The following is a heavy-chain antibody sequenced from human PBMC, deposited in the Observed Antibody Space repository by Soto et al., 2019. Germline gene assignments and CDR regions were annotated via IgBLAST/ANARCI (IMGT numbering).Heavy chain of an antibody. CDR1: GFTFSDYY. CDR3: ARVTNYRDFEL. D-gene: IGHD1-7*01. V-gene: IGHV3-11*01. J-gene: IGHJ2*01. CDR2: ITPRGKTN. Sequence: QVQLVESGGGVVKPGVSLRLSCAASGFTFSDYYMTWVRQAPGKGLEWVSYITPRGKTNYYADSVKGRFTISRDNAKNSVSLLLDSLSVDDSAVYYCARVTNYRDFELWGRGVLVTVSS.